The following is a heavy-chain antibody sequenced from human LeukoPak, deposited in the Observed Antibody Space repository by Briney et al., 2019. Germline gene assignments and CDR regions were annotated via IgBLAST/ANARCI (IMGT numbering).Heavy chain of an antibody. CDR3: AKDIGYSSGWYVFRPDY. D-gene: IGHD6-19*01. V-gene: IGHV3-23*01. J-gene: IGHJ4*02. Sequence: SGGSLRLSCAASGFTFSNYAMSWVRQAPGKGLEWVSVISGGGSITYYADSVKGRFTISRDNSKNTLYLQMNSLRAEDTAVYYCAKDIGYSSGWYVFRPDYWGQGTLVTVSS. CDR1: GFTFSNYA. CDR2: ISGGGSIT.